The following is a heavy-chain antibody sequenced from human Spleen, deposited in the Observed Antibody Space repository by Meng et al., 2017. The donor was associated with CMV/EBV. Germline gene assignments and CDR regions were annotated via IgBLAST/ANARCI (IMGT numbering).Heavy chain of an antibody. J-gene: IGHJ4*02. Sequence: FTFSNYAIYWVRQAPGKGLEWVAFVSYDGGKKYYADSVKGRFTISRDKSKNTLYFQLSSLRVDDTAMYYCARAPELYCGNDCYSADHWGQGTLVTVSS. CDR1: FTFSNYA. CDR3: ARAPELYCGNDCYSADH. CDR2: VSYDGGKK. V-gene: IGHV3-30*14. D-gene: IGHD2-21*02.